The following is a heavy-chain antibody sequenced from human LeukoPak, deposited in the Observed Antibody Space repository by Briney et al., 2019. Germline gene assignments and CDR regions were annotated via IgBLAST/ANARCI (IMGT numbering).Heavy chain of an antibody. V-gene: IGHV3-23*01. CDR1: GFTFGSYA. J-gene: IGHJ4*02. Sequence: GGSLRLSCAASGFTFGSYAMSWVRQAPGKGLEWVSAISGSGGSTYYADSVKGRFTISRDNSKNTLYLQMNSLRAEDTAVYYCAKDSYGDPSYFDYWGQGTLVTVSS. D-gene: IGHD4-17*01. CDR3: AKDSYGDPSYFDY. CDR2: ISGSGGST.